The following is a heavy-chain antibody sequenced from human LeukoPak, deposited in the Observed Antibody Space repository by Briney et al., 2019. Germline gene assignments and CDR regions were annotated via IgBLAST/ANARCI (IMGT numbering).Heavy chain of an antibody. D-gene: IGHD5-18*01. Sequence: GGSLRLSCVASGFTFSNYWTHWVRQAPEKGLVWVSRINSDGSSTSYADSVKGRFTISRDNAKNTLYLQMNSLRAEDTAVYYCARGYSYGYRIDYWGQGTLVTVSS. J-gene: IGHJ4*02. CDR1: GFTFSNYW. V-gene: IGHV3-74*01. CDR2: INSDGSST. CDR3: ARGYSYGYRIDY.